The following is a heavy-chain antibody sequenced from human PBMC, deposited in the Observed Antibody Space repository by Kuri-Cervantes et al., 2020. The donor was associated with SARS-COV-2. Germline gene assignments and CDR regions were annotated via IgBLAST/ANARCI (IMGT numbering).Heavy chain of an antibody. D-gene: IGHD6-6*01. J-gene: IGHJ6*03. CDR3: AREYSSSFPYYYMDV. Sequence: GGSLRLSCVASGFTFSSYAMHWVRQAPGKGLEWVAVISFDGSIKVYADTVKGRFTISRDNSKNTLNLQMSSLTTEDTAVYYCAREYSSSFPYYYMDVWGKGTTVTVSS. CDR2: ISFDGSIK. CDR1: GFTFSSYA. V-gene: IGHV3-30-3*01.